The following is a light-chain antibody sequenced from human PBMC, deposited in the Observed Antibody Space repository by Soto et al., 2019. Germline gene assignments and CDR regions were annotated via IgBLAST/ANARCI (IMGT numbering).Light chain of an antibody. Sequence: QSVLTQPASVSGSPGQSITSSCTGSRSDIGGYNHVSWYQHHPGKTPKLIIFDVSNRPSGVSDRFSGSKSGNTASLTISGLQPQDEADYYCSSYTSTSTPMVFGGGTKLTVL. V-gene: IGLV2-14*03. CDR1: RSDIGGYNH. CDR2: DVS. J-gene: IGLJ3*02. CDR3: SSYTSTSTPMV.